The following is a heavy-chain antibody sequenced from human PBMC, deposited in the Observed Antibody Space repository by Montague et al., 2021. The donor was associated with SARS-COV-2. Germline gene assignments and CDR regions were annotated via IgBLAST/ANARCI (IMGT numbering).Heavy chain of an antibody. D-gene: IGHD6-25*01. CDR1: GGSISSYY. J-gene: IGHJ2*01. CDR3: AGDRGRFWHFDL. V-gene: IGHV4-59*01. CDR2: IYYSGST. Sequence: SETLSLTCTVSGGSISSYYWNWIRQSPGKGLEWIGYIYYSGSTNYNPSFKSRVTMLVGTSKRQMSLRLNSVTAADTAVYYCAGDRGRFWHFDLWGRGTLVTVSS.